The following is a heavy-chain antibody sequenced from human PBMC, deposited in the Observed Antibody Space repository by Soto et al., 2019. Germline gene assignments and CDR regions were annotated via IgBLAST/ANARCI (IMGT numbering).Heavy chain of an antibody. V-gene: IGHV3-23*01. D-gene: IGHD6-6*01. CDR2: ISDGGDLT. CDR3: ARRAFGSSRSFDL. Sequence: GGSLRLSCAASGFAFSSHPMSWVRQAPERGLEWVSGISDGGDLTYNADSVKGRFTISRDNSKNILFLQMDSLRAEDTALYYCARRAFGSSRSFDLWGQGTMVTVSS. J-gene: IGHJ3*01. CDR1: GFAFSSHP.